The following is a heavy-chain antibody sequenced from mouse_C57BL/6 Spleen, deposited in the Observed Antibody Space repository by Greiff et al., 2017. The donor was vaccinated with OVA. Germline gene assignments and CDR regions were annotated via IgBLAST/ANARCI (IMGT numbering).Heavy chain of an antibody. D-gene: IGHD1-1*01. CDR3: ARNYGSSYGYFDV. Sequence: EVQLQQSGPELVKPGASAKISCKASGYTFTDYYMNWVKQSHGQSLEWIGDINPNNGGTSYNQKFKGKATLTVDKSSSTAYMQLRSLTSEDSAVYYCARNYGSSYGYFDVWGTGTTVTVSS. V-gene: IGHV1-26*01. CDR1: GYTFTDYY. CDR2: INPNNGGT. J-gene: IGHJ1*03.